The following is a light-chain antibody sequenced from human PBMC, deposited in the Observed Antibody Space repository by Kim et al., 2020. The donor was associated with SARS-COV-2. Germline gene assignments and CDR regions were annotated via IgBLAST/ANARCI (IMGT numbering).Light chain of an antibody. J-gene: IGLJ1*01. CDR2: GKN. Sequence: SGALGQTVRITCQGDSLRSYYASWYQQKPGQAPVLVIYGKNNRPSGIPDRFSGSNSGNTASLTITGAQAEDEADYYCNSRDSSGYVFGTGTKVTVL. V-gene: IGLV3-19*01. CDR1: SLRSYY. CDR3: NSRDSSGYV.